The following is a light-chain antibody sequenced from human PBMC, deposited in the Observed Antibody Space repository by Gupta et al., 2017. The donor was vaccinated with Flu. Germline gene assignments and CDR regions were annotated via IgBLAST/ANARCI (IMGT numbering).Light chain of an antibody. CDR3: QQLDTSPPIT. CDR2: AAS. V-gene: IGKV1-9*01. J-gene: IGKJ5*01. CDR1: QAISSY. Sequence: DIELTQSPSFLSASGGDRVTITCRASQAISSYFAWYPQKPGKAPNLLIFAASTLQSGVPSRFSGRRSASGTEFTLTISSLQPEDFATYHCQQLDTSPPITFGQGTRLEIK.